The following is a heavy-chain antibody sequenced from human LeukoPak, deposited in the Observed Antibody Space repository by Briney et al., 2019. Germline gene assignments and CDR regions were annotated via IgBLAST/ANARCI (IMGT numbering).Heavy chain of an antibody. V-gene: IGHV3-21*01. Sequence: PGGSLRLSCAASGFTFSSYSMNWVRQAPGKGLEWVSSISSSSSYIYYADSVKGRFTISRDNSKNTLFLQMNSLRAEDTAVYYCAKISGYYPSDYWGQGTLVTVSS. CDR1: GFTFSSYS. CDR2: ISSSSSYI. D-gene: IGHD3-22*01. J-gene: IGHJ4*02. CDR3: AKISGYYPSDY.